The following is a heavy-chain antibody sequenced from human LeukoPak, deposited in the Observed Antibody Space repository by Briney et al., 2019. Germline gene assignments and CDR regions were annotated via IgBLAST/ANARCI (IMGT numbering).Heavy chain of an antibody. D-gene: IGHD5-12*01. V-gene: IGHV1-18*01. CDR2: ISAYNGNT. J-gene: IGHJ4*02. Sequence: ASVKVSCKASGYTFTSYGISWVRQAPGQGLEWMGWISAYNGNTNYAQKLQGRVTMTTDTSTSTAYMELRSLRSDDTAVYYCAASQYIRGYSGYDLPRYYFDYWGQGTLVTVSS. CDR1: GYTFTSYG. CDR3: AASQYIRGYSGYDLPRYYFDY.